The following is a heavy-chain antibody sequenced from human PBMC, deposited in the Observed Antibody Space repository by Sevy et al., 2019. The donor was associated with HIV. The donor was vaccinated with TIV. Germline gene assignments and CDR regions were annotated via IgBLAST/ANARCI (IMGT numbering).Heavy chain of an antibody. V-gene: IGHV3-30*18. J-gene: IGHJ5*01. CDR2: VTYDGSNQ. CDR3: AKDHALTTLWVNNWFES. CDR1: GFTFSSYG. Sequence: GGSLRLSCAASGFTFSSYGMHWVRLAPAKGLEWVAVVTYDGSNQYYTDSVKGRFTISRDDSKNTLYLQMNSLRAEDTAVYYCAKDHALTTLWVNNWFESWGQGTLVTVSS. D-gene: IGHD4-17*01.